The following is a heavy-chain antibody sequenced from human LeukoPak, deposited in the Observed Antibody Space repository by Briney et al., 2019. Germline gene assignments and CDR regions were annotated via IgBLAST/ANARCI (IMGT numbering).Heavy chain of an antibody. V-gene: IGHV1-69*01. D-gene: IGHD4-17*01. CDR1: GGTFSSYA. CDR3: ARGAAEMTTVTNFDY. CDR2: IIPIFGTA. J-gene: IGHJ4*02. Sequence: SVKVSCKASGGTFSSYAISWVRQAPGQGLEWTGGIIPIFGTANYAQKFQGRVTITADESTSAAYMELSSLRSEDTAVYYCARGAAEMTTVTNFDYWGQGTLVTVSS.